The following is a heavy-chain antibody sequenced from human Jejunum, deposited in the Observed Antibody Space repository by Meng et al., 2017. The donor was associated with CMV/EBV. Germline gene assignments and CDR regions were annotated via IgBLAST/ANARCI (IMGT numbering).Heavy chain of an antibody. CDR3: ATAGNYRLDT. Sequence: CEASGFTFSSYWMHWVRQAPGKGLVWVSRINPGGSTTNYADSVKGRFSISRDNAENTLYLQMNGLRADDTAVYYCATAGNYRLDTWGQGTLVTVSS. D-gene: IGHD5-24*01. CDR2: INPGGSTT. CDR1: GFTFSSYW. V-gene: IGHV3-74*01. J-gene: IGHJ4*02.